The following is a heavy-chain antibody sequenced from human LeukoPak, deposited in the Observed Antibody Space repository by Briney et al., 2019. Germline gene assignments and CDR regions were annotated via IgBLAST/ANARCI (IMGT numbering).Heavy chain of an antibody. CDR2: IYSSGST. Sequence: PSETLSLTCTVSGGSINSYYWSWIRQPAGKGQEWIGRIYSSGSTNYNPSLKSRVSMSVDTSKNQFSLKLTSVTAADTAVYYCARGGKATVVTMWGQGILVTVSS. CDR3: ARGGKATVVTM. V-gene: IGHV4-4*07. CDR1: GGSINSYY. J-gene: IGHJ4*02. D-gene: IGHD4-23*01.